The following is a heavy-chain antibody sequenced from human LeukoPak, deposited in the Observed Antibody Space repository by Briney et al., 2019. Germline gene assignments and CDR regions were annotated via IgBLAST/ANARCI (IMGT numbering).Heavy chain of an antibody. CDR1: GFTFSGYG. V-gene: IGHV3-33*01. Sequence: GGSLRLSCAASGFTFSGYGMHWVRQPPGKGLEWAAVIWSDGSNKYYEDSVKGRFTISRDNSKNTLYLQMNSLRADDTAVYYCARGIYSGYHYFDYWGQGTLVTVSP. J-gene: IGHJ4*02. CDR3: ARGIYSGYHYFDY. D-gene: IGHD5-12*01. CDR2: IWSDGSNK.